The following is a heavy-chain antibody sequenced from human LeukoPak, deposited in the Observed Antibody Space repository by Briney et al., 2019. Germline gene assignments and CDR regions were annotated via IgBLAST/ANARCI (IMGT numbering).Heavy chain of an antibody. Sequence: PSETLSLTCTVCGGSISGYYWSWIRQPPGKGLEWIGHLYYSGSTNYNPSLESRVTISVDTSKNQFSLKLSSVTAADTAVYYCARGNSDYDILTGYYDYWGQGTLVTVSS. CDR1: GGSISGYY. CDR3: ARGNSDYDILTGYYDY. D-gene: IGHD3-9*01. J-gene: IGHJ4*02. V-gene: IGHV4-59*01. CDR2: LYYSGST.